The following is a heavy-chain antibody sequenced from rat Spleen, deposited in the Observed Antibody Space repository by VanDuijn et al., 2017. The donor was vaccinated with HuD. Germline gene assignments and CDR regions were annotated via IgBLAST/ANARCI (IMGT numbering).Heavy chain of an antibody. V-gene: IGHV3-1*01. CDR3: ARQDYSSYMDWFAY. CDR2: ITYSGTT. Sequence: EVQLQESGPGLVKPSQSLSLTCSVPGYSITSSYNWTWIRKFPGNKMEWMGFITYSGTTTYNPSLKSRISITLDTSKNQFFLQLNSVTTEDTATYYCARQDYSSYMDWFAYWGQGTLVTVSS. D-gene: IGHD1-2*01. CDR1: GYSITSSYN. J-gene: IGHJ3*01.